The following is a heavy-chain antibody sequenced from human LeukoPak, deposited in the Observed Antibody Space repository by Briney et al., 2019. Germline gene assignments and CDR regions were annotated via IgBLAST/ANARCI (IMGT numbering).Heavy chain of an antibody. CDR3: AKDASTVTTGWFDP. D-gene: IGHD4-17*01. J-gene: IGHJ5*02. V-gene: IGHV3-11*06. Sequence: GRFTISRDNAKNSLFLQMNSLRAEDTAVYYCAKDASTVTTGWFDPWGQGTLVTVSS.